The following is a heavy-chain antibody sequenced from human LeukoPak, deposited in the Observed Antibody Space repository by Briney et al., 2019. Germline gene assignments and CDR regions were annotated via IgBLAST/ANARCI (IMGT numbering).Heavy chain of an antibody. CDR3: AKGRAVAGIQH. V-gene: IGHV4-38-2*01. D-gene: IGHD6-19*01. Sequence: SETLSLTCAVSGYSISSGYYWGWIRQPPGKGLEWIGSIYHSGSTYYNPSLKSRVTISVDTSKNQFSLKLSSVTAADTAVYYCAKGRAVAGIQHWGQGTLVTVPS. J-gene: IGHJ1*01. CDR1: GYSISSGYY. CDR2: IYHSGST.